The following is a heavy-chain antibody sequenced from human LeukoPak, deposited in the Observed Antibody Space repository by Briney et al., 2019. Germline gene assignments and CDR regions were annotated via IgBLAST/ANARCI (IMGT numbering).Heavy chain of an antibody. CDR2: ISSSGSTI. D-gene: IGHD3-22*01. J-gene: IGHJ4*02. CDR3: ARVGATYYYDSSGYYYDY. V-gene: IGHV3-11*01. Sequence: GGSLRLSCAASGFTFSDYYMSWIRQAPGKGLEWVSYISSSGSTIYYADSVKGRFTISRDNAKNSLYLQMNSLRAEDTAVYYCARVGATYYYDSSGYYYDYWGQGTLVTVSS. CDR1: GFTFSDYY.